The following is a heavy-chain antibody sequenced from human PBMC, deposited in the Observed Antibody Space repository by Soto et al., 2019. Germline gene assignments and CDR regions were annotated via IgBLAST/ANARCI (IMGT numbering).Heavy chain of an antibody. CDR1: GGTFSSYA. J-gene: IGHJ4*02. Sequence: QVQLVQSGAEVKKPGSSVKVSCKASGGTFSSYAISWVRQAPGQGLEWMGGIIPIFGTANYAQKFQGRVTITADESXXTXYXXLSSRRSEDTAVYYCARGQLYYDYVWGSYRYGFDYWGQGTLVTVSS. CDR3: ARGQLYYDYVWGSYRYGFDY. CDR2: IIPIFGTA. D-gene: IGHD3-16*02. V-gene: IGHV1-69*12.